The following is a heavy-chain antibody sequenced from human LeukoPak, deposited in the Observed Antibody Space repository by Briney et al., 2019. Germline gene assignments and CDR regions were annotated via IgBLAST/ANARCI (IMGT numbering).Heavy chain of an antibody. CDR2: ISGSGGST. CDR3: AKAVYSSSPPPYYFDY. Sequence: GGSLRLSCAASGFTFSSYAMSWVRQAPGKGLEWVSAISGSGGSTYYADSVKGRFTISRDNSKNTLYLQMNSLRAEDTALYYCAKAVYSSSPPPYYFDYWGQGTLVTVSS. V-gene: IGHV3-23*01. D-gene: IGHD6-6*01. CDR1: GFTFSSYA. J-gene: IGHJ4*02.